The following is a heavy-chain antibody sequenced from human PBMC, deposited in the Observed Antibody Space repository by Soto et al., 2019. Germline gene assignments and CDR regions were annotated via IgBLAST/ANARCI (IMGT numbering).Heavy chain of an antibody. Sequence: PSETLSLTCAVYGGSLSGYYWSGIRQPPGKGLEWIGEFKHSRSTNYNASLKSPVTISVDTSKSQLSLKLSSVTAADTAVYYCARDERGGVQPWTYGSVSYYYYYGMDVWGQGTTVTVSS. V-gene: IGHV4-34*01. CDR1: GGSLSGYY. D-gene: IGHD3-10*01. CDR2: FKHSRST. J-gene: IGHJ6*02. CDR3: ARDERGGVQPWTYGSVSYYYYYGMDV.